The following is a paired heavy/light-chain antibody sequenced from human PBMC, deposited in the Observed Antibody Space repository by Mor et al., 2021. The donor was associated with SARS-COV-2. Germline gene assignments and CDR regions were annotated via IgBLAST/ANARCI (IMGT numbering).Light chain of an antibody. V-gene: IGKV3-20*01. Sequence: ESVLTQSPGTLSASPGERVTLSCRASQSGASSNFAWYQQKPGQPPRLLIYGASTRATGIPDRFTGSGSGTDFTLTISGLKPEDFAVYYCQQEGFSGTFGQGTRLDIK. J-gene: IGKJ5*01. CDR1: QSGASSN. CDR3: QQEGFSGT. CDR2: GAS.
Heavy chain of an antibody. V-gene: IGHV4-39*07. Sequence: QLQLQESGPGLVKTSETLSLTCTVSGGSVSSGSSYWGWIRQSPGRGLEWIASISYSGSTYYNSSLKSRVAISVDTSKNQFSLRVNSVTAADRAVYYCARDVHPAWYSSSWMGYFDLWGRGTLVTVSS. CDR2: ISYSGST. CDR3: ARDVHPAWYSSSWMGYFDL. D-gene: IGHD6-13*01. J-gene: IGHJ2*01. CDR1: GGSVSSGSSY.